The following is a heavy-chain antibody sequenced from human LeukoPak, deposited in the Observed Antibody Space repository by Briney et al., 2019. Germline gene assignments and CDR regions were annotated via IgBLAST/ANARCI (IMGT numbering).Heavy chain of an antibody. J-gene: IGHJ4*02. V-gene: IGHV3-7*01. CDR2: IKQDGSEK. CDR3: AREGYSYAYYFDY. CDR1: GFTFSSYW. D-gene: IGHD5-18*01. Sequence: QPGGSLRLSCAASGFTFSSYWMNWVRQAPGKGLAWVANIKQDGSEKNYVDSVKGRFTISRDNAKNSLYLQMNSLRAEDTAVYYCAREGYSYAYYFDYWGQGTLVTVSS.